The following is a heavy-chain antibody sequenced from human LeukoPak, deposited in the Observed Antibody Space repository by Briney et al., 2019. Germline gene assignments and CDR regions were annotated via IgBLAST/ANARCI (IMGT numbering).Heavy chain of an antibody. J-gene: IGHJ3*02. CDR3: ARASGGYSRSDAFDI. V-gene: IGHV3-21*01. Sequence: PGGSLRLSCAASGFTFSSYSMNWVRQAPGKGLEWVSSISSSSSYIYYADSVKGRFTISRDNAKNSLYLQMNSLRAEDTAVYYCARASGGYSRSDAFDIWGQGTMVTVSS. D-gene: IGHD5-12*01. CDR2: ISSSSSYI. CDR1: GFTFSSYS.